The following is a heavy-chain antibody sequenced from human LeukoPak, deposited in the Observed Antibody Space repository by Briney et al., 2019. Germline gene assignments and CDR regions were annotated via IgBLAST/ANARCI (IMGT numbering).Heavy chain of an antibody. J-gene: IGHJ4*02. CDR2: IIPIFGTA. CDR1: GGTFSSYA. Sequence: ASVKVSCKASGGTFSSYAISWVRQAPGQGLEWMGGIIPIFGTANYAQKFQGRVTMTRDTSTSTVYMELSSLRSEDTAVYYCARAYSYGYGIDYWGQGTLVTVSS. CDR3: ARAYSYGYGIDY. D-gene: IGHD5-18*01. V-gene: IGHV1-69*05.